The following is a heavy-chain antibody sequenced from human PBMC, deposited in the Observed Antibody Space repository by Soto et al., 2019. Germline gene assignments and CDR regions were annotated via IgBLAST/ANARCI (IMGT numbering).Heavy chain of an antibody. V-gene: IGHV3-53*04. CDR3: ARDSMDYYYYYMDV. CDR1: GFTVSSNY. Sequence: EVQLVESGGGLVQPGGSLRLSCAASGFTVSSNYMSWVRQAPGKGLEWVSVIYSGGSTYYADSVKGRFTISRHNSKNTLYLQMNSLRAEDTAVYYCARDSMDYYYYYMDVWGKGPTVTVSS. J-gene: IGHJ6*03. CDR2: IYSGGST.